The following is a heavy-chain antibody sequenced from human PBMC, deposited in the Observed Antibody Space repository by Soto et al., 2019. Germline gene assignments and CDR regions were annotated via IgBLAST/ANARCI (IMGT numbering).Heavy chain of an antibody. V-gene: IGHV3-15*01. CDR2: IKSKTDGGTA. CDR3: TIGIYYDILTGYHNFAY. D-gene: IGHD3-9*01. Sequence: PGGSLRLSCAASGFNLSHPWMTWVRQAAGKGLEWVGRIKSKTDGGTADYAAPVKGRFTISRDDSKNTVYLQMNSLKTEDTAVYYCTIGIYYDILTGYHNFAYWGQGTLVTVSS. J-gene: IGHJ4*02. CDR1: GFNLSHPW.